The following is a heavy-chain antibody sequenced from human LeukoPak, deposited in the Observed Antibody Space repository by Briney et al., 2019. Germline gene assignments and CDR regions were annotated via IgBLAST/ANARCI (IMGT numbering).Heavy chain of an antibody. D-gene: IGHD5-24*01. V-gene: IGHV3-23*01. Sequence: TGGSLRLSCAASGFTFSSYAMSWVRQAPGKGLEWVSAIRGTGTSTYYADSVKGRFTISRDNAKNSLYLQMNSLRAEDTAVYYCARGTRDGYYLFDAFDIWGQGTMVTVSS. CDR2: IRGTGTST. CDR1: GFTFSSYA. J-gene: IGHJ3*02. CDR3: ARGTRDGYYLFDAFDI.